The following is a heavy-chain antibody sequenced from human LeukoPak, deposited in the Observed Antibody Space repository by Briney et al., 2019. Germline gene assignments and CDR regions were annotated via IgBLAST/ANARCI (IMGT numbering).Heavy chain of an antibody. CDR3: ARQRGSGWQDY. CDR2: ISTYNGDT. V-gene: IGHV1-18*01. Sequence: ASVKVSCKASGYTFTTYGISWVRQAPGQGREWMGWISTYNGDTNYAEELQGRVTMTTDTSTSTAYMELRSLRSDDTAVYYCARQRGSGWQDYWGQGTLVTVSS. D-gene: IGHD6-19*01. CDR1: GYTFTTYG. J-gene: IGHJ4*02.